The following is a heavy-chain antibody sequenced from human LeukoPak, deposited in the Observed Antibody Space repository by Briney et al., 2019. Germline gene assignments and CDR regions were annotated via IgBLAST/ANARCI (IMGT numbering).Heavy chain of an antibody. D-gene: IGHD6-19*01. CDR1: GYTXTDYY. V-gene: IGHV1-2*02. Sequence: ASVTVSCKASGYTXTDYYMHGVRQAPGQGREWMEWINPNRGGTNYAQKFQGRVTMTRDTSISTAYMELSRLRSDVTAVYYCARVGSRGWYKDQIYFDYWGQGTLVTVSS. CDR2: INPNRGGT. CDR3: ARVGSRGWYKDQIYFDY. J-gene: IGHJ4*02.